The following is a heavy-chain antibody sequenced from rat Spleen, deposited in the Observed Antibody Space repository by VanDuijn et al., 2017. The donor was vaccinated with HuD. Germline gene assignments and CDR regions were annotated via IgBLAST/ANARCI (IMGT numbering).Heavy chain of an antibody. Sequence: EVQLVESGGGLVQPGRSLKLSCAASGFTFSSFPMAWVRQAPKKGLEWVAYISSGGGGIYYPDSVQGRFTISRHNAKSTLYLQMDSLRSEDTATYYGARHHYPGITIWYFDFWGPGAMVTVSS. CDR2: ISSGGGGI. D-gene: IGHD1-4*01. J-gene: IGHJ1*01. CDR3: ARHHYPGITIWYFDF. V-gene: IGHV5-25*01. CDR1: GFTFSSFP.